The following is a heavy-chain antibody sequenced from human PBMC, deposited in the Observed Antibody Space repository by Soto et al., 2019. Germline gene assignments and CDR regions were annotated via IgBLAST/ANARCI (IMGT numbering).Heavy chain of an antibody. D-gene: IGHD6-19*01. CDR1: GYSFSSYW. V-gene: IGHV5-51*01. Sequence: PGEALKISCKGSGYSFSSYWIGWVLQMPWKGLEWMGIIYPGDSDTRYSPSFQGQVTISADKSISTAYLQWSSLKASDTAMYYCASPPGIAVAGPLGDAFDIWGQGTMVSVSS. J-gene: IGHJ3*02. CDR2: IYPGDSDT. CDR3: ASPPGIAVAGPLGDAFDI.